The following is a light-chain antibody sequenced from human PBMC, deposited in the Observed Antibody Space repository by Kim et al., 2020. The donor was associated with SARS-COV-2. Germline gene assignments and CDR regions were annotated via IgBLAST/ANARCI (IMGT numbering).Light chain of an antibody. CDR1: SSDVGSSNF. J-gene: IGLJ1*01. CDR3: CSYAGGNTVQF. CDR2: EVN. V-gene: IGLV2-23*02. Sequence: QSALTQPVSVSGSPGQSITVSCIGTSSDVGSSNFVSWYQHHPGKAPKFMIYEVNKRPSGVSNRFSGSKSGNTASLTISGLQAEDEADYYCCSYAGGNTVQFLGAGTKVT.